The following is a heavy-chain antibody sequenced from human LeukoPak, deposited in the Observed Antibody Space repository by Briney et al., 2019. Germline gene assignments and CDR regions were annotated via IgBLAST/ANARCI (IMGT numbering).Heavy chain of an antibody. V-gene: IGHV4-38-2*01. CDR3: ARPYSGRFDY. CDR1: GYSISSGYY. CDR2: IYHSGST. Sequence: SETLSLTCAVSGYSISSGYYWGWIRQPPGKGLEWIGSIYHSGSTYYNPSLKSRVTISVDTSKNQFSLKLNSVTAADTAVYYCARPYSGRFDYWGQGTLVTVSS. J-gene: IGHJ4*02. D-gene: IGHD1-26*01.